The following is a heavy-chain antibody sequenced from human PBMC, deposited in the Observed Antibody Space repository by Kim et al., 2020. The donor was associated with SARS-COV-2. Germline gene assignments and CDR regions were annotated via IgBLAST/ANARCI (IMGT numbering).Heavy chain of an antibody. V-gene: IGHV3-23*01. Sequence: GGSLRLSCAASGFTFSTYAMTWVRQAPGKGLEWVSTISNSGTSTYYGDSVKGRFTISRDNSKNTLYLQIDSLRAEDTAVYYCAKARGDWCIWHLGYWGQG. CDR3: AKARGDWCIWHLGY. CDR1: GFTFSTYA. CDR2: ISNSGTST. J-gene: IGHJ4*02. D-gene: IGHD3-10*01.